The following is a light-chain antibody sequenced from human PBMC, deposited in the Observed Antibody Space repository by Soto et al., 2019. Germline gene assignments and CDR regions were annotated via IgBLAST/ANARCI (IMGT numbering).Light chain of an antibody. J-gene: IGLJ2*01. CDR1: SSAVGVHKF. V-gene: IGLV2-11*01. CDR2: DVS. Sequence: QSALTQPRSVSGSPGQSVTISCTGTSSAVGVHKFVSWYQLHPGRTPKLIIFDVSKRPSGVPDRFSGSNSGNTASLTISGLQTEDEGTYYCSSYTSNSPLGIFGGGTKLTVL. CDR3: SSYTSNSPLGI.